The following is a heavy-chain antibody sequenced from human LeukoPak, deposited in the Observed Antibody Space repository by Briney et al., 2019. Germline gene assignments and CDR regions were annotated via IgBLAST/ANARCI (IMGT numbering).Heavy chain of an antibody. J-gene: IGHJ4*02. CDR2: INDSGST. D-gene: IGHD4-11*01. CDR3: ARHFYSYTNFDY. V-gene: IGHV4-39*01. Sequence: ASETLSLTCTVSGASITSNTYFWGWIRQPPGKGLEWIGSINDSGSTYYNPSLNSRITISVDTSKIQFSLKLRSVGAADTAVYYCARHFYSYTNFDYWGQGTLVTVSS. CDR1: GASITSNTYF.